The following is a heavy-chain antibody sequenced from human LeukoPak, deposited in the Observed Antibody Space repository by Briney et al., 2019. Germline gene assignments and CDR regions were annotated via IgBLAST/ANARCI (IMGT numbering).Heavy chain of an antibody. J-gene: IGHJ4*02. CDR1: GGSISSGSYY. CDR3: ARFHGADFYYFDY. D-gene: IGHD4/OR15-4a*01. V-gene: IGHV4-61*02. CDR2: IYTSGST. Sequence: SETLSLTCTVSGGSISSGSYYWSWIRQPAGKGLEWIGRIYTSGSTNYNPSLKSRVTISVDTSKNQFSLKLSSVTAADTAVYYCARFHGADFYYFDYWGPGTLVTVSS.